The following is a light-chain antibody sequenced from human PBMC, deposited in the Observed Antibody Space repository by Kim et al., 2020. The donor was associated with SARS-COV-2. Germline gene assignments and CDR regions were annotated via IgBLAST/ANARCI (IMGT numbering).Light chain of an antibody. V-gene: IGKV1-17*01. CDR2: GAS. J-gene: IGKJ5*01. Sequence: ASVGDRVTITCRASQDISSDLGWYQQSPGRAPKRLIYGASSLQSGVPSRFSGSGSGTEFTLTISSLQPDDFATYFCLQHHTYPITFGQGTRLEIK. CDR3: LQHHTYPIT. CDR1: QDISSD.